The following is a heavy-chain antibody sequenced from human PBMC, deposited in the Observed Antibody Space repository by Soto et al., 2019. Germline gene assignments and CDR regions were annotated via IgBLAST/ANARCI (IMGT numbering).Heavy chain of an antibody. CDR1: GFTVSSNY. Sequence: EVQMVETGGGLIQPGGSLRLSCAASGFTVSSNYMNWVRQAPGKGLEWISAVYSGGSKYYADSVKGRFTISRDNSKNTVPLQMNSLRAEDTAVYYCAGGFYGSGWLDHWGQRPLVTVSP. CDR2: VYSGGSK. V-gene: IGHV3-53*02. J-gene: IGHJ4*02. CDR3: AGGFYGSGWLDH. D-gene: IGHD3-10*01.